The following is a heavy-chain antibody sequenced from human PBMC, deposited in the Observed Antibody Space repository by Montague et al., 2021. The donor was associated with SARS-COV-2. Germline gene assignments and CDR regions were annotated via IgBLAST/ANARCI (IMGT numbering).Heavy chain of an antibody. CDR3: AMLYGGGRGRGY. Sequence: SETLSLTCTVSGGSIDGNHWTWVRQSPGKGLEWIGQIGSTNYNPSLESRISTSVDTSKSQFSLNLASVTAADSAIYYCAMLYGGGRGRGYWGQGTLVTVSS. V-gene: IGHV4-59*01. J-gene: IGHJ4*02. CDR1: GGSIDGNH. CDR2: IGST. D-gene: IGHD4-23*01.